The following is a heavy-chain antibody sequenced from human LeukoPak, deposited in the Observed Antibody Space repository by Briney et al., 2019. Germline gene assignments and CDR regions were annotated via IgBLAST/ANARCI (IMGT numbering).Heavy chain of an antibody. CDR1: GGSFSGYY. V-gene: IGHV4-34*01. CDR2: INHSGST. J-gene: IGHJ3*02. Sequence: PSETLSLTCAVYGGSFSGYYWSWIRQPPGKGLEWIGEINHSGSTNYNPSLKSRVTISVDTSKNQFSLKLSSVTAADTAVYYCARGDSSGYDAFDIWAKGQWSPSLQ. CDR3: ARGDSSGYDAFDI. D-gene: IGHD3-22*01.